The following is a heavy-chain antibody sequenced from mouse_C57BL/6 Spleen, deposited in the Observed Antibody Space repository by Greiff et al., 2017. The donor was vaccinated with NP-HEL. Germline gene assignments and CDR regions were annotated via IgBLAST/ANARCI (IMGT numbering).Heavy chain of an antibody. CDR1: GFTFSDYY. CDR2: INYDGSST. Sequence: EVKLVESEGGLVQPGSSMKLSCTASGFTFSDYYMAWVRQVPEKGLEWVANINYDGSSTYYLDSLKSRFIISRDNAKNILYLQMSSLKSEDTATYYCARGGYYGYFDVWGTGTTVTVSS. CDR3: ARGGYYGYFDV. J-gene: IGHJ1*03. D-gene: IGHD1-1*02. V-gene: IGHV5-16*01.